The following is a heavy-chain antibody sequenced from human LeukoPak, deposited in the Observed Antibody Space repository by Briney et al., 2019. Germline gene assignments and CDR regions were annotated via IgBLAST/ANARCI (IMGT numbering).Heavy chain of an antibody. Sequence: PGGSLRLSCAASGFTFSSYGMHWVRQAPGQGLEWMGWINPNSGDTNYAQKFQGRVTMTRDTSINTIYMELSRLRSDDTAIYYCARAHSDFNSGAEGDILVVEAASGVDYWGQGTLVTVSS. V-gene: IGHV1-2*02. J-gene: IGHJ4*02. D-gene: IGHD2-15*01. CDR3: ARAHSDFNSGAEGDILVVEAASGVDY. CDR2: INPNSGDT. CDR1: GFTFSSYG.